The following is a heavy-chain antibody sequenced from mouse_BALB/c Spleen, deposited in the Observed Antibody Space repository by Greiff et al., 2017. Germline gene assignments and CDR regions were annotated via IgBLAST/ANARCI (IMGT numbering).Heavy chain of an antibody. CDR2: INPSSGYT. CDR1: GYTFTSYT. CDR3: ARNYYYGSSYEWFAY. V-gene: IGHV1-4*01. J-gene: IGHJ3*01. D-gene: IGHD1-1*01. Sequence: QVQLQQSGAELARPGASVKMSCKASGYTFTSYTMHWVKQRPGQGLEWIGYINPSSGYTNYNQKFKDKATLTADKSSSTAYMQLSSLTSEDSAVYYCARNYYYGSSYEWFAYWGQGTLVTVSA.